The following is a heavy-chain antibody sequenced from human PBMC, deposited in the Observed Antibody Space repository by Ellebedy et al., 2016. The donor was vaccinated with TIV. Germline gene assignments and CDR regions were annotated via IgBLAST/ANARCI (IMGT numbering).Heavy chain of an antibody. CDR2: ISAYNGNT. D-gene: IGHD2-2*01. CDR1: GYTFTSYD. Sequence: ASVKVSCKASGYTFTSYDINWVRQATGQGLEWMGWISAYNGNTNYAQKLQGRVTMTTDTSTSTAYMELRSLRSDDTAVYYCAREYELGYCSSSFCYAGLFDYWGQGTMVTVSS. CDR3: AREYELGYCSSSFCYAGLFDY. V-gene: IGHV1-18*01. J-gene: IGHJ3*01.